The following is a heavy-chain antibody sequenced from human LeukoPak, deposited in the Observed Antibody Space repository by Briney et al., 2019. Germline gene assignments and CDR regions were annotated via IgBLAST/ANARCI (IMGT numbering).Heavy chain of an antibody. V-gene: IGHV4-34*01. Sequence: SETLSLTCAVYGGSFSGYYWSWIRQPPGKGLEWIGEINHSGSTNYNPSLKSRVTISVDTSKNQFSLKLSSVTAADTAVYYCAGGGYCSGGSCYSPLAYWGQGTLVTVSS. D-gene: IGHD2-15*01. J-gene: IGHJ4*02. CDR1: GGSFSGYY. CDR3: AGGGYCSGGSCYSPLAY. CDR2: INHSGST.